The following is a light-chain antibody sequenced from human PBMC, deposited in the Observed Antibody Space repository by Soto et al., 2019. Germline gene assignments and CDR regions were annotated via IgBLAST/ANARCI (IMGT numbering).Light chain of an antibody. CDR1: QSSSYW. CDR3: QRYNDYSKWT. J-gene: IGKJ1*01. CDR2: KAS. Sequence: DIQMTQSPSTLSASVGDRVTITCRASQSSSYWLAWYQQRPGEDPRLLIYKASSLEIGVPSRFSGSGSGTEFTLTISSLQPDDFATYYCQRYNDYSKWTGGQGTKVEIK. V-gene: IGKV1-5*03.